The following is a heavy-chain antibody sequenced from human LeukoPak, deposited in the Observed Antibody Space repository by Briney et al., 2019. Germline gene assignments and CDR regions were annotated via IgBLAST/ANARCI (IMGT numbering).Heavy chain of an antibody. Sequence: PSETLSLTCAVYGGSFSGYYWSWIRQPPGKGLEWIGEINHSGSTNYNPSLKSRVTISVDTSKNQFSRKLSSVTAADTAVYYCARDRVVMVRGVPIYYYYGMDVWGQGTTVTVSS. CDR1: GGSFSGYY. V-gene: IGHV4-34*01. CDR2: INHSGST. D-gene: IGHD3-10*01. CDR3: ARDRVVMVRGVPIYYYYGMDV. J-gene: IGHJ6*02.